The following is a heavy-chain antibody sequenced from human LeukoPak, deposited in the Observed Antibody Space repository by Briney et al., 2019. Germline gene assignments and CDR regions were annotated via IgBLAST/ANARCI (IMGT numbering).Heavy chain of an antibody. CDR1: GGSFSGYY. CDR3: ARLSGYDWESFYDY. CDR2: INHSGST. D-gene: IGHD5-12*01. J-gene: IGHJ4*02. V-gene: IGHV4-34*01. Sequence: SETLSLTCAGYGGSFSGYYWIWIRQPPPKGLEGIGEINHSGSTNYNPSLTSRATISVDTSKNQLSLKLSSVTAADTAVYYCARLSGYDWESFYDYWGEGTLVTVSS.